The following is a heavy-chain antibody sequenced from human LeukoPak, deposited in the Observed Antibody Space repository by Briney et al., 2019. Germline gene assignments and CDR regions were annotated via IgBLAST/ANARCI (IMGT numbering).Heavy chain of an antibody. CDR2: INSDGSST. V-gene: IGHV3-74*01. Sequence: AGGSLRLSCAASGFTFSSYWMHWVRQAPGKGLVWVSRINSDGSSTSYADSVKGRFTISRDNAKNTLYLRMNSLRAEDTAVYYCARVEDYYDSSGYYLTPDYWGQGTQVTVSS. CDR3: ARVEDYYDSSGYYLTPDY. J-gene: IGHJ4*02. CDR1: GFTFSSYW. D-gene: IGHD3-22*01.